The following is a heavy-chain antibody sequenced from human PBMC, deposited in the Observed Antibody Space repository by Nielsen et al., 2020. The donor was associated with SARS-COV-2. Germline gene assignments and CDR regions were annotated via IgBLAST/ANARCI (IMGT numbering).Heavy chain of an antibody. CDR1: GFTFSSYA. CDR3: ARGSDLIEFNHYLVY. J-gene: IGHJ4*02. D-gene: IGHD2-8*01. V-gene: IGHV3-30*09. CDR2: ISHHGSDQ. Sequence: GESLKISCAASGFTFSSYAMHWVRQAPGKGLEWVAVISHHGSDQYYADSVKGRFAISRDDSRNTLYLQMNSLGGDDTALYYCARGSDLIEFNHYLVYWGQGTLVTVSS.